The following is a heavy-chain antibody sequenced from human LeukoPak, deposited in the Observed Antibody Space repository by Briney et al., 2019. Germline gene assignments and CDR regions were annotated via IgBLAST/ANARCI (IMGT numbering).Heavy chain of an antibody. CDR1: GYTFTSYG. V-gene: IGHV1-18*04. D-gene: IGHD3-10*01. CDR3: ARVRGPGILNDY. Sequence: ASVKVSCKASGYTFTSYGISWVRRAPGQGLEWMGWISAHNGNTYYPQKVQGRVTMTTDTSTTTAYMELRSLRSDDTALYYCARVRGPGILNDYWGQGTLVTVSS. CDR2: ISAHNGNT. J-gene: IGHJ4*02.